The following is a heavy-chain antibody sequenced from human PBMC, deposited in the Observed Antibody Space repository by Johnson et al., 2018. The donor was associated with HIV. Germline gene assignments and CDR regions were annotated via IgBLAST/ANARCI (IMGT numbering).Heavy chain of an antibody. CDR1: GFTFDDYG. CDR3: ARDYGDDEVPDAFDI. V-gene: IGHV3-20*04. D-gene: IGHD4-17*01. J-gene: IGHJ3*02. Sequence: VQLVESGGGVVRPGGSLRLSCAASGFTFDDYGMSWVRQAPGKGLEWVSGINWTGGSTGYADSVKGRFTISRDNAKNSLYLQMNSLRAEDTAVYYCARDYGDDEVPDAFDIWGQGTMVTVSS. CDR2: INWTGGST.